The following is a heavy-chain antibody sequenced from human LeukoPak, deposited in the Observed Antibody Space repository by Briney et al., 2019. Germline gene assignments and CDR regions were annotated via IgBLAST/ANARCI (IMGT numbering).Heavy chain of an antibody. J-gene: IGHJ4*02. CDR2: ISYDGSNK. D-gene: IGHD6-13*01. Sequence: AGGSLRLSCAASGFTFSSYAMHWVRQAPGKGLEWVAVISYDGSNKYYADSVKGRFTISRDNSKNTLYLQMNSLRAEDTAVYYCAKDGAFGSSWPYYFDYWGQGTLVTVSS. CDR1: GFTFSSYA. V-gene: IGHV3-30-3*01. CDR3: AKDGAFGSSWPYYFDY.